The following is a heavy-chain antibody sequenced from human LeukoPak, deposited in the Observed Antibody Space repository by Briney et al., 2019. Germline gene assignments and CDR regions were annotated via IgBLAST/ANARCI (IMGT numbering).Heavy chain of an antibody. CDR1: GGSISSYY. V-gene: IGHV4-59*12. J-gene: IGHJ4*02. Sequence: SETLSLTCTVSGGSISSYYWSWIRQPPGKGLEWIGYIYYSGSTNYNPSLKSRVTISVDTSKNQFSLKLSSVAAADTAVYYCARGEVFDYWGQGTLVTVSS. CDR3: ARGEVFDY. CDR2: IYYSGST.